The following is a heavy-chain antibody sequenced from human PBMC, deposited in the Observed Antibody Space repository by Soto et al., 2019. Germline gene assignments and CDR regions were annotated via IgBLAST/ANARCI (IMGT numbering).Heavy chain of an antibody. Sequence: SETLSLTCAVSSGSISSSNWWSWVRQPPGKGLEWIGEIYHSGSTNYNPSLKSRVTISVDKSKNQFSLKLSSVTAADTAVYYCARVSYCGGDCYPEEGPQFDPWGQGTLVTVSS. J-gene: IGHJ5*02. CDR2: IYHSGST. CDR1: SGSISSSNW. CDR3: ARVSYCGGDCYPEEGPQFDP. D-gene: IGHD2-21*01. V-gene: IGHV4-4*02.